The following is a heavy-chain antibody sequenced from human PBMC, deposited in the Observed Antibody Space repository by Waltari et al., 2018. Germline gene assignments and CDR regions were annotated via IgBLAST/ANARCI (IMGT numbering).Heavy chain of an antibody. CDR2: SCNNGDL. CDR3: WAIVIPTKLDF. Sequence: QLQLQESGPGLVKPSETLSLTCAVSGDSLSSTSYCWGWLRQPPGRGLEWMATSCNNGDLYYNAPLKSRATISVDSSTPHFSLRLNSVTAADTAVYYCWAIVIPTKLDFWGQGTLVTVSS. J-gene: IGHJ4*02. V-gene: IGHV4-39*02. CDR1: GDSLSSTSYC. D-gene: IGHD1-26*01.